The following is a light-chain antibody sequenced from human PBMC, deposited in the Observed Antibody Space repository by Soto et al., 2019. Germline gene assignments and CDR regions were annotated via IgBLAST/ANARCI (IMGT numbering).Light chain of an antibody. CDR2: DVN. CDR1: SSDVGGYNF. V-gene: IGLV2-14*03. J-gene: IGLJ1*01. Sequence: QSALTQPASVSGSPGQSITISCTGTSSDVGGYNFVSWYQQHPGKVPKLMIFDVNRRPSGVSDRFSCSKSGNTASLPISGLPAEDEGDYYCCSYTSSSTHVFGSGTKVTVL. CDR3: CSYTSSSTHV.